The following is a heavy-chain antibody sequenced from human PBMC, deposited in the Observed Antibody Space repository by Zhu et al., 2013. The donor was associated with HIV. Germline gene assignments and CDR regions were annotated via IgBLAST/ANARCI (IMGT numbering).Heavy chain of an antibody. D-gene: IGHD3-22*01. CDR3: ARARYYDSSGYAGWFDP. CDR1: GYTFTGYY. J-gene: IGHJ5*02. Sequence: QVQVVQSGAEVKKPGASVKVSCKASGYTFTGYYLHWVRQAPGQGLQWMGWISAYNGNTNYAQKLQGRVTMTTDTSTSTAYMELRSLRSDDTAVYYCARARYYDSSGYAGWFDPWGQGTLVTVSS. CDR2: ISAYNGNT. V-gene: IGHV1-18*04.